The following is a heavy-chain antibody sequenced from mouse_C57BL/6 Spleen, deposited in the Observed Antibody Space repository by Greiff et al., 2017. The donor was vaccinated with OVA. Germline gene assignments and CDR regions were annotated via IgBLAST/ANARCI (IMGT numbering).Heavy chain of an antibody. CDR3: ARGGYSSGYPFAY. CDR1: GFTFSDYY. CDR2: ISNGGGST. V-gene: IGHV5-12*01. D-gene: IGHD3-2*02. J-gene: IGHJ3*01. Sequence: EVQVVESGGGLVQPGGSLKLSCAASGFTFSDYYMYWVRQTPEKRLEWVAYISNGGGSTYYPDTVKGRFTITRDNAKNTLYLQMSRLKSEDTAMYYCARGGYSSGYPFAYWGQGTLVTVSA.